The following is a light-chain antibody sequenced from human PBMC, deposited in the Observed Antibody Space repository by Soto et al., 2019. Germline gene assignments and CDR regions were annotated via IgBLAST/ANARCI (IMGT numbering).Light chain of an antibody. J-gene: IGKJ4*01. CDR2: KAS. CDR1: QSISSW. CDR3: QQYNNYPLT. Sequence: DIQMTQSPSILSASVGDRVTITCRASQSISSWCAWYHQKPGRAPQLLIYKASRLQSGVPSRFSGSGSGTEFTLTISSLQPDDFATYYCQQYNNYPLTFGGGTKVEIK. V-gene: IGKV1-5*03.